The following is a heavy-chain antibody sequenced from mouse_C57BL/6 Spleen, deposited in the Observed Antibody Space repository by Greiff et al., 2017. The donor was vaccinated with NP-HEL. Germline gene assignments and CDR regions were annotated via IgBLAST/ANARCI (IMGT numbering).Heavy chain of an antibody. CDR3: ANYYGSSYDAMDY. D-gene: IGHD1-1*01. J-gene: IGHJ4*01. CDR1: GYAFSSSW. V-gene: IGHV1-82*01. CDR2: IYPGDGDT. Sequence: VKLMESGPELVKPGASVKISCKASGYAFSSSWMNWVKQRPGKGLEWIGRIYPGDGDTNYNGKFKGKATLTADKSSSTAYMQLSSLTSEDSAVYFCANYYGSSYDAMDYWGQGTSVTVSS.